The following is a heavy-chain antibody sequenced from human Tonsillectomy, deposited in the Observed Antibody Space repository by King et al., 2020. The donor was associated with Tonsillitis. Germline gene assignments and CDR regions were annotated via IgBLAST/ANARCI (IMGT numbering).Heavy chain of an antibody. Sequence: VQLVESGAEVKKPGASVKVSCTASGYTFRRYGISWVRQAPGQGLEWMGWISAVSGNTDYAQTFQGRVTMTTDTSTSTAYMELRSLRSDDTAVYYCANETPFHDDPPHDYWGQGTLLTVSS. D-gene: IGHD1-1*01. J-gene: IGHJ4*02. CDR1: GYTFRRYG. CDR3: ANETPFHDDPPHDY. V-gene: IGHV1-18*04. CDR2: ISAVSGNT.